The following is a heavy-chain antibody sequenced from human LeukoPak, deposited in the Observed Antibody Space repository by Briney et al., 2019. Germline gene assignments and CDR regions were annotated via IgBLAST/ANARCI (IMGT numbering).Heavy chain of an antibody. CDR2: ISGSGTNT. CDR1: GGSFSGYS. Sequence: ETLSLTCAVYGGSFSGYSWTWIRQPPGKGLEWVSGISGSGTNTYYADSVKGRFTISRDNSKNTLYLQMNSLRVEDTALYYCARADSGYSSGQFDSWGQGTLVTVSS. J-gene: IGHJ4*02. CDR3: ARADSGYSSGQFDS. D-gene: IGHD6-19*01. V-gene: IGHV3-23*01.